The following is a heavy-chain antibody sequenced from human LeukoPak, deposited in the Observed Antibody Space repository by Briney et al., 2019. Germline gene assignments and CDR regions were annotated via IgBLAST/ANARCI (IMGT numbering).Heavy chain of an antibody. CDR2: MKCKTDGGTT. D-gene: IGHD5-12*01. CDR1: GFTFKNAW. J-gene: IGHJ4*02. V-gene: IGHV3-15*01. CDR3: TDLGVAKPGE. Sequence: PGGSLRLSCEASGFTFKNAWMSWVRQAPGKGLEWFGRMKCKTDGGTTDYAAPVKGRFIISRDDSKNTLYLQMNSLETEDTALYYCTDLGVAKPGEWGQGTLVIVSS.